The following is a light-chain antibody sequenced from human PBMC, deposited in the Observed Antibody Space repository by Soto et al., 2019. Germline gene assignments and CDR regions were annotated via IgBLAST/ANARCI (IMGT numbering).Light chain of an antibody. J-gene: IGKJ3*01. V-gene: IGKV4-1*01. CDR2: WAS. CDR3: QQYYNTPLT. Sequence: DIVMTQSPDSLAVSLGERATINCKSSQSVLYSSNNKNYLAWYQQKPGQPTKLLIYWASTRESGVPDRFSGSGSGTDFTLTISSLQAEDVAVYYCQQYYNTPLTFGPGTKVDIK. CDR1: QSVLYSSNNKNY.